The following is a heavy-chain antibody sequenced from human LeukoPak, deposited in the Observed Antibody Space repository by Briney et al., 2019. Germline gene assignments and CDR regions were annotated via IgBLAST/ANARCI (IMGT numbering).Heavy chain of an antibody. CDR2: IYYSGST. V-gene: IGHV4-31*03. CDR1: GGSISSGGYY. J-gene: IGHJ5*02. D-gene: IGHD3-10*01. CDR3: ARYPRAGYNWFDP. Sequence: SQTLSLTCTVSGGSISSGGYYWSWIRQHPGKGLEWIGYIYYSGSTYYNPSLKSRVTISVDTSKNQSSLKLSSVTAADTAVYYCARYPRAGYNWFDPWGQGTLVTVSS.